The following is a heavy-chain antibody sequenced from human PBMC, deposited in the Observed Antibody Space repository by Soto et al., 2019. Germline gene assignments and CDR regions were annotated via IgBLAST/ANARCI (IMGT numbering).Heavy chain of an antibody. CDR2: INPDDGNT. Sequence: QVHLVQSGPEVRKPGASVKISCKTSGYPFTAYAIHWVRQAPGQRPEWIAWINPDDGNTKYSQHFQGRVTIATDTSASTAYMELSSLKSEETAVYYCASSSERTSSVFDYWGQGTLVTVSS. CDR3: ASSSERTSSVFDY. D-gene: IGHD6-6*01. CDR1: GYPFTAYA. J-gene: IGHJ4*02. V-gene: IGHV1-3*01.